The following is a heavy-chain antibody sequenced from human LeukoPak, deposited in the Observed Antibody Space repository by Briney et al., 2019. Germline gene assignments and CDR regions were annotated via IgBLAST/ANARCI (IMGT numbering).Heavy chain of an antibody. D-gene: IGHD6-19*01. J-gene: IGHJ5*02. Sequence: PSETLSLTCTVSGGSISSSSYYWGWIRQPPGKGLEWIGSIYYSGSTYYNPSLKSRVTISVDTSKNQFSLKLSSVTAADTAVYYCAREGKQWLVRGWFDPWGQGTLVTVSS. CDR3: AREGKQWLVRGWFDP. CDR2: IYYSGST. V-gene: IGHV4-39*02. CDR1: GGSISSSSYY.